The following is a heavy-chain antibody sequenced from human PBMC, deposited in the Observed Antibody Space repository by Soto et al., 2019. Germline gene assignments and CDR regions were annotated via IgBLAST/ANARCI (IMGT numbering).Heavy chain of an antibody. CDR1: GFTFNNYA. V-gene: IGHV3-30-3*01. CDR3: ASQLLTIGSFDY. CDR2: ISYDGSNK. J-gene: IGHJ4*02. Sequence: QVQLVESGGGVVQPGGSLRLSCAASGFTFNNYAVHWVRQAPGKGLEWVAIISYDGSNKYYADSVKGRFTISRDNSKNTLYLQMNSLRAEDTAVYYCASQLLTIGSFDYWGQGPLVPVSS. D-gene: IGHD2-2*01.